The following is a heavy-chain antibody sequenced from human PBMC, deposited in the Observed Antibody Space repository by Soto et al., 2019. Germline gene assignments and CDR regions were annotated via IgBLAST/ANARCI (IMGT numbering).Heavy chain of an antibody. D-gene: IGHD2-15*01. V-gene: IGHV5-10-1*01. CDR2: IDPRDSYV. CDR1: GYTFGTYW. J-gene: IGHJ4*03. Sequence: PGESRKISCKVSGYTFGTYWITWVRQVPGKGLEWMGRIDPRDSYVNYSPSFRGHVTLSVDKSTNTASLQWNTLKASDTAIYYCARQGSDGWPLDIWGQGNXVTVSS. CDR3: ARQGSDGWPLDI.